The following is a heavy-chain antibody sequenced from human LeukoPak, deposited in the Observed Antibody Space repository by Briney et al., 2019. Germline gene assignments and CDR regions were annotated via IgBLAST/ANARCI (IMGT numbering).Heavy chain of an antibody. J-gene: IGHJ5*02. V-gene: IGHV3-30*18. CDR2: ISYDGSNK. Sequence: GGSLRLSCAASGFTFSSYGMHWVRQAPGKGLEWVAVISYDGSNKYYADSVKGRFTISRDNSKNTLYLQMNSLRAEDTAVYYCAKDLLGANWSDPWGQGTLVTVSS. D-gene: IGHD7-27*01. CDR1: GFTFSSYG. CDR3: AKDLLGANWSDP.